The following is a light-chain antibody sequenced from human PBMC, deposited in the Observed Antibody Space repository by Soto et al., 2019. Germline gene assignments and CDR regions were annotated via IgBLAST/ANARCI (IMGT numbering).Light chain of an antibody. V-gene: IGKV1-5*01. CDR3: KEYKSYPWT. CDR1: ESISNW. CDR2: DAY. J-gene: IGKJ1*01. Sequence: DIQMTQSPSTLSASVGDRVIITCRASESISNWLAWYQQKPGKAPKLLIYDAYSLESGVQSRFSGSGSGTDFTLTISSLQPDDFATYYCKEYKSYPWTFGQGTKVDIK.